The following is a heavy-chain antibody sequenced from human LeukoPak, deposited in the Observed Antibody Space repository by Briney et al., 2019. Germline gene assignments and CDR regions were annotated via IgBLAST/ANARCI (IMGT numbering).Heavy chain of an antibody. D-gene: IGHD2-21*01. CDR2: IYSGGST. J-gene: IGHJ6*02. CDR3: AGIRRNHYGMDV. CDR1: GFTVSSNY. V-gene: IGHV3-66*01. Sequence: PGGSPRLSCAASGFTVSSNYMSWVRQAPGKGLEWVSVIYSGGSTYYADSVKGRFTISRDNSKNTLYLQMNSLRAEDTAVYYCAGIRRNHYGMDVWGQGTTVTVSS.